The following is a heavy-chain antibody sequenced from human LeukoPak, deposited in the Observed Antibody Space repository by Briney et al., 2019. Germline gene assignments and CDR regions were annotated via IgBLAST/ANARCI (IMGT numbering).Heavy chain of an antibody. J-gene: IGHJ6*02. Sequence: PSETLSLTCTVSGGSISSGSYYWSWIRQPAGKGLEWIGRIYTSGSTNYNPSLKSRVTISVDTSKNQFSLKLSSVTAADTAVYYCARAFQWPEGNGMDVWGQGTTVTVSS. CDR2: IYTSGST. D-gene: IGHD6-19*01. CDR3: ARAFQWPEGNGMDV. V-gene: IGHV4-61*02. CDR1: GGSISSGSYY.